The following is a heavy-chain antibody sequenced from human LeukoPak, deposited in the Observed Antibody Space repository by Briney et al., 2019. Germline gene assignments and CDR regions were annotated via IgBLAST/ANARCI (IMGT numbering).Heavy chain of an antibody. CDR3: ARDQGFSYYFYYMDV. Sequence: PGGSLRLSCAASGFTFRSYWMSWVRQAPGKGLEWVANINQDGSEKYYADSVKGRFTISRDNAKNSLYLQMNSLRAEDTAVYYCARDQGFSYYFYYMDVWGKGTTVTVSS. CDR1: GFTFRSYW. D-gene: IGHD3-3*01. J-gene: IGHJ6*03. V-gene: IGHV3-7*01. CDR2: INQDGSEK.